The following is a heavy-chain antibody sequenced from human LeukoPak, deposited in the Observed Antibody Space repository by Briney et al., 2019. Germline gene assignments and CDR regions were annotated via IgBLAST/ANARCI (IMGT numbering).Heavy chain of an antibody. Sequence: PGGSLRLSCAASGFTFSSYSMNWVRQAPGKGLEWVSSISSSSSYIYYADSVKGRFTISRDNAKNSLYLQMNSLRAEDTAVYYCARDRYGGYDLILDYWGQGTLVTVSS. J-gene: IGHJ4*02. D-gene: IGHD5-12*01. CDR3: ARDRYGGYDLILDY. CDR1: GFTFSSYS. V-gene: IGHV3-21*01. CDR2: ISSSSSYI.